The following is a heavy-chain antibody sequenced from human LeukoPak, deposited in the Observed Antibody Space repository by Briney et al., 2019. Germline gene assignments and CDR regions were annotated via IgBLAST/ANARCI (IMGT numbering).Heavy chain of an antibody. CDR1: GFTFSSYE. J-gene: IGHJ6*03. CDR3: ARNKPKYSGSYSYYYYYMDV. CDR2: INHSGST. Sequence: GSLRLSCAASGFTFSSYEMNWVRQAPGKGLEWIGEINHSGSTNYNPSLKSRVTISVDTSKNQFSLKLSSVTAADTAVYYCARNKPKYSGSYSYYYYYMDVWGKGTTVTISS. V-gene: IGHV4-34*01. D-gene: IGHD1-26*01.